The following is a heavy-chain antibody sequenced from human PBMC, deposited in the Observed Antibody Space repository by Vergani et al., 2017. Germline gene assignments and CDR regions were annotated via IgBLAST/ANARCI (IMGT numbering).Heavy chain of an antibody. J-gene: IGHJ2*01. CDR2: IVVGSGNT. D-gene: IGHD3-22*01. CDR1: GFTFTSSA. CDR3: AADHTSYDSSGYPRGNWYFDL. V-gene: IGHV1-58*02. Sequence: QMQLVQSGPEVKKPGTSVKVSCKASGFTFTSSAMQCVRQARGQRLEWIGWIVVGSGNTNYAQKFQERVTITRDMSTSTAYMELSSLRSEDTAVYYCAADHTSYDSSGYPRGNWYFDLWGRGTLVTVSS.